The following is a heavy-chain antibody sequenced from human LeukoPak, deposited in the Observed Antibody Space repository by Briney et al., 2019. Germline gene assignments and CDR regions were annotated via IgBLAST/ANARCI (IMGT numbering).Heavy chain of an antibody. Sequence: PGGSLRLSCAASGFTFSSYAVSWVRQAPGKGLEWVSAISGSGGSTYYADSVKGRFTISRDNSKNTLYLQMNSLRAEDTAVYYCAKDRLKIHGEPSDYWGQGTLVTVSS. J-gene: IGHJ4*02. V-gene: IGHV3-23*01. CDR3: AKDRLKIHGEPSDY. CDR2: ISGSGGST. D-gene: IGHD4-17*01. CDR1: GFTFSSYA.